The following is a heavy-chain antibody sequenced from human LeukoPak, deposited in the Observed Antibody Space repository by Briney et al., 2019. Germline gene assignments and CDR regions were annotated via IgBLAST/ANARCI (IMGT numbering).Heavy chain of an antibody. D-gene: IGHD3-22*01. J-gene: IGHJ4*02. CDR2: IYSGGST. CDR1: GFTFSNAW. V-gene: IGHV3-53*01. CDR3: AKGDTYYYDSSGYYY. Sequence: GGSLRLSCAASGFTFSNAWMSWVRQAPGKGLEWVSVIYSGGSTYYADSVKGRFTISRDNSKNTLYLQMNSLRAEDTAVYYCAKGDTYYYDSSGYYYWGQGTLVTVSS.